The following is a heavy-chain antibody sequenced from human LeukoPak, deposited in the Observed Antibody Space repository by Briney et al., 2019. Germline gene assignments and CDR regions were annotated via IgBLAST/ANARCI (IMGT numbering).Heavy chain of an antibody. J-gene: IGHJ6*02. CDR1: GGSFTDYF. Sequence: PSETLSLTCNVFGGSFTDYFWTWVRQSTGEGLEWIGEINDYTGNTNYSPSLNGRVSISLEKSKNQFSLELRSLTAADTAVYYCARGRIAKIVVVHSFHYGMDVWGQGTTVTVSS. CDR2: INDYTGNT. D-gene: IGHD3-22*01. V-gene: IGHV4-34*01. CDR3: ARGRIAKIVVVHSFHYGMDV.